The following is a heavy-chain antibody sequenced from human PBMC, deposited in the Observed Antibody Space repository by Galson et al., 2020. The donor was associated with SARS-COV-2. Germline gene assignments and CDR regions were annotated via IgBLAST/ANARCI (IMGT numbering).Heavy chain of an antibody. Sequence: TGGTLRLSCAASGFTFSSYAMHWVRQAPGKGLEWVAVISYDGSTKYYADSVKGRFTISSDNYKNTLHLQMNSLSAEDTAVYYCARASGYSSSRYYYYYGMDDWGQGTTVTVSS. CDR2: ISYDGSTK. J-gene: IGHJ6*02. CDR1: GFTFSSYA. CDR3: ARASGYSSSRYYYYYGMDD. D-gene: IGHD6-13*01. V-gene: IGHV3-30-3*01.